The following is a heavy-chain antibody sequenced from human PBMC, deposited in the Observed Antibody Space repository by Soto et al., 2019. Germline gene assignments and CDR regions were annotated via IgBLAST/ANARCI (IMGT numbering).Heavy chain of an antibody. CDR2: ISAYNGNT. V-gene: IGHV1-18*01. CDR3: ASTGRGYSGYEEGSLLDY. Sequence: ASVKVSCKASGHTLASYGVSWVRQAPGQGLEWMGWISAYNGNTNYAQKLQGRVTMTTDTSTSTAYMELRSLRSDDTAVYYCASTGRGYSGYEEGSLLDYWGQGTLVTVSS. J-gene: IGHJ4*02. D-gene: IGHD5-12*01. CDR1: GHTLASYG.